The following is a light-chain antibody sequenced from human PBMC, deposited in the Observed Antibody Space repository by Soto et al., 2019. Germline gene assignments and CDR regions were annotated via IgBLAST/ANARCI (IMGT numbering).Light chain of an antibody. J-gene: IGLJ3*02. V-gene: IGLV2-14*01. Sequence: QSALTQPASVSGSPGQSITISCTGTSRDVGGYNYVSWYQQHPGKAPKLMIYEVSNRPSGVSDRFSGSRSGNTASLTISGLQAEDESDYYCISYTSSSTWVFGGGTQLTVL. CDR3: ISYTSSSTWV. CDR1: SRDVGGYNY. CDR2: EVS.